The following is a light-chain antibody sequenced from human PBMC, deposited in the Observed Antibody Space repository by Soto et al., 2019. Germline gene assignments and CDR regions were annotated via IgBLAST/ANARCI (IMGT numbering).Light chain of an antibody. CDR2: DAS. V-gene: IGKV3-11*01. CDR1: QSVSSY. J-gene: IGKJ4*01. Sequence: EIVLTQSPATLSLSPGERATLSCRASQSVSSYLAWYQQKPGQAPRLLIYDASNRATGIPARFSGSGFGKDFTLTISRLEPEDFAGYYCQQRSNWRLTFGGGTKVEIK. CDR3: QQRSNWRLT.